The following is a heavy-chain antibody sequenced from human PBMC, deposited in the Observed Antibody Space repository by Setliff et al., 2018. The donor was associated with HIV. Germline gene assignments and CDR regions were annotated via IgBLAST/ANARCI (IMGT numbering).Heavy chain of an antibody. J-gene: IGHJ4*02. CDR3: ATTHHYARSGYYG. D-gene: IGHD3-22*01. CDR2: IEHDGSKK. V-gene: IGHV3-30*02. CDR1: GFTFSTYG. Sequence: GGSLRLSCAVSGFTFSTYGMHWVRQAPGKGLEWVTFIEHDGSKKFYADSVKGRFTISRDNSKNTLYLQMNSLRAEDTAVYYCATTHHYARSGYYGWGQGTLVTVSS.